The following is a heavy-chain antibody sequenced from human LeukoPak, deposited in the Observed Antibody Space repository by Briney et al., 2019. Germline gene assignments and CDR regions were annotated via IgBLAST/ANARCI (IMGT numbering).Heavy chain of an antibody. V-gene: IGHV3-74*01. D-gene: IGHD1-26*01. CDR2: INSDGSTT. CDR3: ARDYRGRYAMDV. Sequence: GGSLRLSCTASGFTLSSYWMHWVHQAPGKGLVWVSRINSDGSTTNYADSVKGRFTISRDNAKSTLFLQMNSLRTEDTAVYYCARDYRGRYAMDVWGQGTSVTVSS. CDR1: GFTLSSYW. J-gene: IGHJ6*02.